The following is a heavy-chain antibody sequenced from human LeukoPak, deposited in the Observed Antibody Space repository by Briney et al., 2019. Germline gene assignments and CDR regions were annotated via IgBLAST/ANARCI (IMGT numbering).Heavy chain of an antibody. V-gene: IGHV3-23*01. J-gene: IGHJ4*02. D-gene: IGHD4-17*01. CDR2: IRGSGRST. Sequence: GGPLRLSCAASGFTFSSYAMSWLRQAPGKGLEWVSDIRGSGRSTYYADSVKGRFTISRDNSKITLYLQMNSLRAEDTAVYYCAKVAVTTLYDYWGQGTLVTVSS. CDR3: AKVAVTTLYDY. CDR1: GFTFSSYA.